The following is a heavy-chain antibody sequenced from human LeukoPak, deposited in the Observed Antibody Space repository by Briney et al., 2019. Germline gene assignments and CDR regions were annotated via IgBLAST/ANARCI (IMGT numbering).Heavy chain of an antibody. CDR2: FIPVFGPA. Sequence: SVKVSCKASGGTFSNYAVSWVRQAPGQGLEWMGGFIPVFGPANYAQKFQGRVTITADESTSTDYMELSSLRSEDTAIYYCARDNSVGDNAWWFDPWGQGTLVTVSS. CDR3: ARDNSVGDNAWWFDP. J-gene: IGHJ5*02. CDR1: GGTFSNYA. V-gene: IGHV1-69*13. D-gene: IGHD1-26*01.